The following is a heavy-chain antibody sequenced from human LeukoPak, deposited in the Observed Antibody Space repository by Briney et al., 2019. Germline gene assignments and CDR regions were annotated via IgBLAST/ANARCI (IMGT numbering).Heavy chain of an antibody. D-gene: IGHD3-10*01. Sequence: PGGSLRLSCAASGFTFSSYAMSWVRQAPGKGLEWGSAISGSGGSTYYADSVKGRFTISRDNSKNTLYLQMNSLRAEDTAVYYCAKDQGGLWFGELSRNWFDPWGQGTLVTVSS. CDR2: ISGSGGST. CDR1: GFTFSSYA. V-gene: IGHV3-23*01. CDR3: AKDQGGLWFGELSRNWFDP. J-gene: IGHJ5*02.